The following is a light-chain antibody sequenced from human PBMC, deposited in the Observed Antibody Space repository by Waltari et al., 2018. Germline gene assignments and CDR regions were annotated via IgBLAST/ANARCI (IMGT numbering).Light chain of an antibody. V-gene: IGKV3-11*01. CDR1: QTARIF. CDR2: DAS. J-gene: IGKJ2*01. CDR3: LQRSNWPYT. Sequence: EIVLTLSPATLSFSPGERATLSCRSSQTARIFLAWYQQKPGQAPTLLIFDASSRAPGIPAKFRGSGSGTDFTLTVSNLEPEDFAVYYCLQRSNWPYTFGQGTRVEIK.